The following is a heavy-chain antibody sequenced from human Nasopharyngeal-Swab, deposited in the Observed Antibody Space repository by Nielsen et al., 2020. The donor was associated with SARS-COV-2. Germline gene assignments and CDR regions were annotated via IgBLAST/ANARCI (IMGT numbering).Heavy chain of an antibody. Sequence: ESLKISCVASGFTFSSHAMNWVRQAPGKGLEWVGRIKSRRDGTVTDYAAPVRGRFTISRDDSKQMLYLQMNGLKTEDTALYYCITDDTGHDWGYWGQGALVTVSS. D-gene: IGHD5-12*01. V-gene: IGHV3-15*07. J-gene: IGHJ4*02. CDR3: ITDDTGHDWGY. CDR2: IKSRRDGTVT. CDR1: GFTFSSHA.